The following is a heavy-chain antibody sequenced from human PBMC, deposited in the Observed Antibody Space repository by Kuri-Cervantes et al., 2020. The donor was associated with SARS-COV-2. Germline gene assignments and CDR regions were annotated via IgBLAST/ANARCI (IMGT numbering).Heavy chain of an antibody. J-gene: IGHJ4*02. V-gene: IGHV1-18*01. Sequence: ASVKVSCKASGYTFTSYDINWVRQAPGQGLEWMGWISAYNGNTNYAQKLQGRVTMTTDTSTSTAYMELRSLRSDDTAVYYCARGTLRYFDWLLGDTDYWGQGTLVTVSS. CDR3: ARGTLRYFDWLLGDTDY. D-gene: IGHD3-9*01. CDR2: ISAYNGNT. CDR1: GYTFTSYD.